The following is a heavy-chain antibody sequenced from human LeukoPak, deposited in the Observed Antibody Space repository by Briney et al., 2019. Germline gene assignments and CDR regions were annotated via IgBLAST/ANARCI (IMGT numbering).Heavy chain of an antibody. CDR2: INTGNGNT. Sequence: ASVNVSCKASGYTFTSYAMHWVRQAPGQRLECMGWINTGNGNTKYSQKFQGRVTITRDTSASTAYMDLSSLRSEDTAVYYCARNTETAIPLPYYFDYWGQGTLVTVSS. J-gene: IGHJ4*02. CDR1: GYTFTSYA. V-gene: IGHV1-3*04. CDR3: ARNTETAIPLPYYFDY. D-gene: IGHD2-21*02.